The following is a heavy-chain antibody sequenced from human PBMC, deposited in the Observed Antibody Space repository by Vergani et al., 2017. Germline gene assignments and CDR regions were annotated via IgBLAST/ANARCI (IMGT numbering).Heavy chain of an antibody. V-gene: IGHV3-23*01. J-gene: IGHJ6*04. CDR2: SSGSDGSN. D-gene: IGHD5-12*01. CDR3: AKAKPRNSGYDYLYYYNAMDV. Sequence: EVQLLESGGALVQPGGSLRLSCAASGFTFNTYAMNWVRKAPGKGLEWVSVSSGSDGSNYYAGSVKGRFTISRDSAKNTLYLQMNSLSAGDTAVYYCAKAKPRNSGYDYLYYYNAMDVWGKGTTVTVSS. CDR1: GFTFNTYA.